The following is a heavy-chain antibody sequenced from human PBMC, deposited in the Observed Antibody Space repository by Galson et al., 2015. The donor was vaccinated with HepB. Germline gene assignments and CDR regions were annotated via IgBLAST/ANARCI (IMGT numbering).Heavy chain of an antibody. CDR1: GGTFSSYA. V-gene: IGHV1-69*06. CDR3: ASGAPDIVVVPAAMDRFDY. CDR2: IIPIFGTA. D-gene: IGHD2-2*01. J-gene: IGHJ4*02. Sequence: SVKVSCKASGGTFSSYAISWVRQAPGQGLEWMGGIIPIFGTANYAQKFQGRVTITADKSTSTAYMELSSLRSEDTAVYYCASGAPDIVVVPAAMDRFDYWGQGTLVTVSS.